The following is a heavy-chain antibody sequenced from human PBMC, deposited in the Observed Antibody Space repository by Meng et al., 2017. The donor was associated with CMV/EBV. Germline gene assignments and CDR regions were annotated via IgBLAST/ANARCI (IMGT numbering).Heavy chain of an antibody. CDR2: IYSSGGT. J-gene: IGHJ4*02. CDR1: GGSSRSYY. V-gene: IGHV4-4*07. Sequence: TVAGGSSRSYYWSWSREPGGKGMEWIGRIYSSGGTNYKSSLKSRVTMSVDTSRNQFSLKLSSVTAADTAVYYCARTDCSSTSCYLNYWGQGTLVTVSS. D-gene: IGHD2-2*01. CDR3: ARTDCSSTSCYLNY.